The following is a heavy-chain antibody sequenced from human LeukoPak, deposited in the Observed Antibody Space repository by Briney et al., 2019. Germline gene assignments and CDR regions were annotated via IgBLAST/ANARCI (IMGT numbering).Heavy chain of an antibody. V-gene: IGHV4-59*01. J-gene: IGHJ4*02. CDR3: AIEGVGATH. CDR1: GGSISSYY. Sequence: PSETLSLTCTVSGGSISSYYWSWIRQPPGKGLEWIGYIYYSGSTNYNPSLRSRVTISVDTSKNQFSLKLSSVTAADTAVYYCAIEGVGATHWGQGTLVTVSS. CDR2: IYYSGST. D-gene: IGHD1-26*01.